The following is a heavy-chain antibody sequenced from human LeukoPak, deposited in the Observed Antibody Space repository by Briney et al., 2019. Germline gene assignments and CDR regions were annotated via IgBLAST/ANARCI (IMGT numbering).Heavy chain of an antibody. CDR3: ASGGIYYGAAFDF. J-gene: IGHJ4*02. Sequence: GGSLRLSCAASGFTFSSYGMSWVRQAPGKGLEWVSRITDRGGSSDYADAVKGRFTISRDNAKNSLYLQMNSLRAEDTALYYCASGGIYYGAAFDFWGQGSLVTVSA. CDR1: GFTFSSYG. V-gene: IGHV3-23*01. CDR2: ITDRGGSS. D-gene: IGHD1-26*01.